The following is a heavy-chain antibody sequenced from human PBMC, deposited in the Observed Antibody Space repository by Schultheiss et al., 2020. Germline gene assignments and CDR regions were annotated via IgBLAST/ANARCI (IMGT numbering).Heavy chain of an antibody. D-gene: IGHD2-2*02. V-gene: IGHV1-18*01. CDR2: ISAYNGNT. J-gene: IGHJ6*04. Sequence: SCKASGYTFTSYGISWVRQAPGQGLEWMGWISAYNGNTNYAQKLQGRVTMTTDTSTSTAYMELRSLRSDDTAVYYCARDQGPRGSTSCYIPQFCYYYGMDVWGKGTTVNVCS. CDR1: GYTFTSYG. CDR3: ARDQGPRGSTSCYIPQFCYYYGMDV.